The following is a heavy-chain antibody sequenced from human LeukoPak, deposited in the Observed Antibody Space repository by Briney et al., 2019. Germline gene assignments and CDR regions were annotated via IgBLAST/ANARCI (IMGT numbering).Heavy chain of an antibody. Sequence: GGSLRLSCAATGLTVSSNFMSWVRQAPGKGLEWVSSISSSSSYIYYADSVKGRFTISRDNAKNSLYLQMNSLRAEDTAVYYCARGPPDCSSTSCYSYYFDYWGQGTLVTVSS. V-gene: IGHV3-21*01. CDR2: ISSSSSYI. J-gene: IGHJ4*02. CDR1: GLTVSSNF. D-gene: IGHD2-2*01. CDR3: ARGPPDCSSTSCYSYYFDY.